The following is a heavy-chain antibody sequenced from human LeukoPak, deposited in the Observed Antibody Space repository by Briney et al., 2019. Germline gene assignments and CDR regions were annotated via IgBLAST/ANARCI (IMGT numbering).Heavy chain of an antibody. CDR2: ISSSGTI. Sequence: PGGSLRLSCAASGFTFSSYEMNWVRQAPGKGPEWVSYISSSGTIYYADSVKGRFTISRDNAKNSLYLPMNSLKAEDTAVYYCAELGITMIGGVWGKGTTVTISS. J-gene: IGHJ6*04. CDR3: AELGITMIGGV. CDR1: GFTFSSYE. D-gene: IGHD3-10*02. V-gene: IGHV3-48*03.